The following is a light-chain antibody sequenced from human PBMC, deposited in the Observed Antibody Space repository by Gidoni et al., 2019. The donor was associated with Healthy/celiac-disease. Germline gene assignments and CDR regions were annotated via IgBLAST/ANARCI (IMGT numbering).Light chain of an antibody. J-gene: IGLJ2*01. CDR3: SSYTSSSSVV. Sequence: QSALTPPASVSGSPGQSITISCTGTSRDVGGSNYVSWYQQHPGKAPKIMIYDVSNRPSGVSNRFSGSKSGNTASLTISGLQAEDEADYYCSSYTSSSSVVFGGGTKLTVL. CDR2: DVS. CDR1: SRDVGGSNY. V-gene: IGLV2-14*01.